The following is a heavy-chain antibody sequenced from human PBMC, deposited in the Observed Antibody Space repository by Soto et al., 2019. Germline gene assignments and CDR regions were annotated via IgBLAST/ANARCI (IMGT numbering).Heavy chain of an antibody. J-gene: IGHJ6*02. CDR2: IKKDGSEE. D-gene: IGHD3-3*01. CDR3: AREGIFGVLIHHYYYYGMEV. V-gene: IGHV3-7*01. CDR1: GFTFSNYW. Sequence: TGGSLRLSCEASGFTFSNYWMSWVRQAPGKGLEWVANIKKDGSEEYYVDSVKSRFTISRDNAKNSLYLQMNSLRAEDTAVYYCAREGIFGVLIHHYYYYGMEVWGQGTTVTVSS.